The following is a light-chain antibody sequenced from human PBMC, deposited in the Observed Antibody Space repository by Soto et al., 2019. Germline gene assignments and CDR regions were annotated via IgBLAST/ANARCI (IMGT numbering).Light chain of an antibody. CDR3: HQYGSSPLT. CDR1: QSVSSSY. Sequence: EIVLTQCPGTLSLSPGERATLSCRASQSVSSSYLAWYQQKPGQAPRLLIYGAASSATGIPDRLSGSGSGTDFTLTISRLEHEGFAVYYCHQYGSSPLTFGGGTKVEIK. V-gene: IGKV3-20*01. J-gene: IGKJ4*01. CDR2: GAA.